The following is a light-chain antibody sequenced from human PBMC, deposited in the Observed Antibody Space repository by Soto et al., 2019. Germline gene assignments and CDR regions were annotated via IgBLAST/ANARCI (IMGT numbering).Light chain of an antibody. Sequence: DIVLTQSPVTLSLSPVERATLSCRASQSVGDFLAWYQQKPGQAPRLLIYDASNRATGIPARFSGSGSGTDFTLTISSLEPEDFAVYCCQQRSNWPPYLSTFGQGTDWRL. CDR2: DAS. CDR3: QQRSNWPPYLST. CDR1: QSVGDF. V-gene: IGKV3-11*01. J-gene: IGKJ5*01.